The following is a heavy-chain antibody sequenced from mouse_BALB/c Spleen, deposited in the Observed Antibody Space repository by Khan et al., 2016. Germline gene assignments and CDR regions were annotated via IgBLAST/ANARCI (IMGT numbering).Heavy chain of an antibody. CDR3: ARDNAWLAY. Sequence: EVELVESGGGLVQPGGSLRLSCATSGFTFTDYYMSWVRQPPGKALEWLGFIRNKANGYTTEYSASVKGRFTISRDNSQSILYLQMNTLRAEDSATYYCARDNAWLAYWGQGTLVTVSA. CDR2: IRNKANGYTT. J-gene: IGHJ3*01. CDR1: GFTFTDYY. V-gene: IGHV7-3*02.